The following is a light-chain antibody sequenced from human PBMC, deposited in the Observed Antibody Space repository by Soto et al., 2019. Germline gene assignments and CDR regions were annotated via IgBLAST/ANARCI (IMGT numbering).Light chain of an antibody. J-gene: IGLJ1*01. Sequence: QSVLTQPASGSGSPGQSITISCTGTSSDVGGYKFVSWYQQHPGKVPKLLIYEVSNRPSGVSNRFSGSKSGNTASLTISGLQAEDEADYYCSSYTTSSTLEVFGPGTKLTVL. CDR1: SSDVGGYKF. CDR3: SSYTTSSTLEV. CDR2: EVS. V-gene: IGLV2-14*01.